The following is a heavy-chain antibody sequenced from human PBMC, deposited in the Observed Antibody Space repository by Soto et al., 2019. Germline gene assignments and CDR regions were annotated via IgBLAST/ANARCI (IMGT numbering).Heavy chain of an antibody. CDR2: INAGNGNT. Sequence: QVQLVQSGAEVKKPGSSVKVSCKASGGTFSSYAISWVRQAPGQGLEWMGGINAGNGNTKYSQKFQGRVTITRDTSASTAYMELSSLRSEDTAVYYCARDRYSSGWRDFDFWGQGTLVTVSS. V-gene: IGHV1-3*01. D-gene: IGHD6-19*01. CDR1: GGTFSSYA. CDR3: ARDRYSSGWRDFDF. J-gene: IGHJ4*02.